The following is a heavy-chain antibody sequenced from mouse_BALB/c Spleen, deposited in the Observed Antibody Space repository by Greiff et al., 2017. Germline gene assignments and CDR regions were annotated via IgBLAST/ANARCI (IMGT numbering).Heavy chain of an antibody. Sequence: DVKLVESGGGLVKPGGSLKLSCAASGFTFSSYTMSWVRQTPEKRLEWVATISSGGSYTYYPDSVKGRFTISRDNAKNTLYLQMSSLKSEDTAMYYCTRDLLSDAMDYWVQETSVTVSS. CDR2: ISSGGSYT. CDR1: GFTFSSYT. CDR3: TRDLLSDAMDY. V-gene: IGHV5-6-4*01. J-gene: IGHJ4*01. D-gene: IGHD2-1*01.